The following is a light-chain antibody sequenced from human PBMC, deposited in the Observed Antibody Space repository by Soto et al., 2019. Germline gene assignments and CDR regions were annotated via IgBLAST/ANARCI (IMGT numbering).Light chain of an antibody. Sequence: EIVLTQSPATLSLSPGERATLSCRASQSVSSYLAWYQQKPGQAPRLLIYGASSRATGIPVRFSGSGSGTEFTLTISSLQSEDFAVYYCQQYNNWPFITFGQGTRLE. J-gene: IGKJ5*01. CDR1: QSVSSY. V-gene: IGKV3-15*01. CDR3: QQYNNWPFIT. CDR2: GAS.